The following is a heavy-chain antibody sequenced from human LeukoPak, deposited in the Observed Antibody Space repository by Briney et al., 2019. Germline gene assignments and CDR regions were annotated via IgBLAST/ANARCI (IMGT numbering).Heavy chain of an antibody. D-gene: IGHD3-22*01. CDR3: AREAIVVVRPGHGAFDI. Sequence: GGSLRLSCAASGFTFSSYWMSWVRQAPGKGLEWVANIKQDGSEKYYVDSVKGRFTISRDNAKNSLYLQMNSLRAEDTAVYYCAREAIVVVRPGHGAFDIWGQGTMVTVSS. V-gene: IGHV3-7*01. J-gene: IGHJ3*02. CDR1: GFTFSSYW. CDR2: IKQDGSEK.